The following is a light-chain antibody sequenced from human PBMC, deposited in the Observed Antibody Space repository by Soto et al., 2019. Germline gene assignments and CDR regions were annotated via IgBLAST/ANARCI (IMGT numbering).Light chain of an antibody. V-gene: IGLV2-23*02. J-gene: IGLJ2*01. CDR1: RSDIGSYNS. CDR3: LAYPGDSTWL. Sequence: QSVLTQPASVSGSPGESITISCTGTRSDIGSYNSIAWYQQHPGTAPRVMIFEVTQRPSWISNPFSGSKSGYTASLTISGLQAEDEADHVCLAYPGDSTWLFGGGTK. CDR2: EVT.